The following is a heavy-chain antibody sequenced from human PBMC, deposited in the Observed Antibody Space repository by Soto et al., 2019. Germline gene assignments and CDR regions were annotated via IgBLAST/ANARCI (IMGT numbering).Heavy chain of an antibody. V-gene: IGHV1-2*04. CDR1: GYTFTGYY. CDR3: ASSSLGDDAFDI. D-gene: IGHD4-17*01. Sequence: GGSVEVSCKASGYTFTGYYMHWVRQAPGQGLEWVGLINPHSGGPNYAQKFQGWVTMTRDTSIRTAYMELRSLRSDDTAVYYCASSSLGDDAFDIWGQGTMVTVSS. CDR2: INPHSGGP. J-gene: IGHJ3*02.